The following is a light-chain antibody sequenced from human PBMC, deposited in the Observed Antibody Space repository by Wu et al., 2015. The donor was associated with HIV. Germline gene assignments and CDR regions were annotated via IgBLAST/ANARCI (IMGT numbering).Light chain of an antibody. CDR1: QRVNNNY. V-gene: IGKV3-20*01. J-gene: IGKJ2*01. Sequence: ESVLTQSPGTLSLSPGERATLSCRASQRVNNNYLAWYQQKFGQAPRLLIYGSSIRATGIPDRFSGSGSGTDFTLTISRLEPEDFAVYYCQQYGSSPYTFGQGTKLEIK. CDR2: GSS. CDR3: QQYGSSPYT.